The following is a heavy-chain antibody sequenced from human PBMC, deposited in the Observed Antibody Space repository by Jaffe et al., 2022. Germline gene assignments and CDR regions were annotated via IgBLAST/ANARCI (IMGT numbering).Heavy chain of an antibody. J-gene: IGHJ6*03. CDR1: GFTFSSYD. V-gene: IGHV3-13*01. CDR3: ARGPFTMVQGSGYYYYYYMDV. D-gene: IGHD3-10*01. CDR2: IGTAGDT. Sequence: EVQLVESGGGLVQPGGSLRLSCAASGFTFSSYDMHWVRQATGKGLEWVSAIGTAGDTYYPGSVKGRFTISRENAKNSLYLQMNSLRAGDTAVYYCARGPFTMVQGSGYYYYYYMDVWGKGTTVTVSS.